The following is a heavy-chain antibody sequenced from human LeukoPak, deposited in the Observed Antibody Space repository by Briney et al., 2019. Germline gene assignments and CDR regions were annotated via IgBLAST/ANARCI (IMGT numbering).Heavy chain of an antibody. Sequence: GGSLRLSCAASGFTFEDYGMGWVRQGPGKGLEWVSGINWNGVREGYADSVKGRFTISGDNAEKSLYLQMNSLKVEDTGFYYCARGHDSSGFHAFDPWGQGTRVTVSS. V-gene: IGHV3-20*04. D-gene: IGHD3-22*01. CDR3: ARGHDSSGFHAFDP. J-gene: IGHJ5*02. CDR1: GFTFEDYG. CDR2: INWNGVRE.